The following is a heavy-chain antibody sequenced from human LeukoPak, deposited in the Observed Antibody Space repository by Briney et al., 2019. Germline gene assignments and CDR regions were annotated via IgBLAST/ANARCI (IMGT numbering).Heavy chain of an antibody. V-gene: IGHV3-33*01. D-gene: IGHD3-22*01. J-gene: IGHJ6*02. CDR1: GFIFSSYG. CDR2: IYYDGSNK. Sequence: GGSLRLSCAASGFIFSSYGMHWVRQAPGKGLEWVAVIYYDGSNKYYADSVRGRFTISRDNSKNTLFLQMSSLRAEDTAVYYCARDTFYSSGVSGLDAWGQGTAVTVSS. CDR3: ARDTFYSSGVSGLDA.